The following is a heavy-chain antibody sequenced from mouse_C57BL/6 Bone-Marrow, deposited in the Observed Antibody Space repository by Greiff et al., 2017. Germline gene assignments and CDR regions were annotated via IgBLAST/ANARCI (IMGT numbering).Heavy chain of an antibody. CDR2: NHPNSGST. CDR1: GYTFTSYW. D-gene: IGHD1-3*01. J-gene: IGHJ4*01. V-gene: IGHV1-64*01. CDR3: ARSGGASLDAMDY. Sequence: QVQLQQPGAELVKPGASVKLSCKASGYTFTSYWMHWVKQRPGQGLEWIGMNHPNSGSTNYNEKFKSKATLTVDKSSSTAYMQLSSLTSEDSAVYYCARSGGASLDAMDYWGQGTSVTVSS.